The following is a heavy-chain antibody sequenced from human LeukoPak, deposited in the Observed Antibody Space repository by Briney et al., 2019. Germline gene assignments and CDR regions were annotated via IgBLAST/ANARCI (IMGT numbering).Heavy chain of an antibody. D-gene: IGHD3-3*01. CDR3: ARGVLGYDFWSGYLYYFDY. CDR1: GGSISSSSYY. CDR2: IYYSGST. J-gene: IGHJ4*02. Sequence: SETLSLTCIVSGGSISSSSYYWGWIRQPPGKGLEWIGSIYYSGSTYYNPSLKSRVTISVDTSKNQFSLKLSSVTAADTAVYYCARGVLGYDFWSGYLYYFDYWGQGTLVTVSS. V-gene: IGHV4-39*07.